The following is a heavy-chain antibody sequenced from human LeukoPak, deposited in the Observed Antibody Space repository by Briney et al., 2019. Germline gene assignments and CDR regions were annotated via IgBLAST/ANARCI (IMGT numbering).Heavy chain of an antibody. CDR1: GFISSSFG. J-gene: IGHJ4*02. Sequence: PGGSLRLSCVASGFISSSFGMHWVRQAPGKGLEWVAIIWHHGSKTYYGDSVKGRFTISRDNSKNTLYLQMNSLGAEDTAVYYCARDSSSSWYESYYFDYWGQGTLVTVSS. CDR2: IWHHGSKT. D-gene: IGHD6-13*01. V-gene: IGHV3-33*01. CDR3: ARDSSSSWYESYYFDY.